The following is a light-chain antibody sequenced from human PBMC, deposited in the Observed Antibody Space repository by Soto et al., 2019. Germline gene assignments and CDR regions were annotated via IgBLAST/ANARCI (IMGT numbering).Light chain of an antibody. CDR2: GAS. Sequence: EIVLTQSPGTLTLSPGXRATLSCRASQSVSSSYLAWYQQKPGQAPRLLIYGASSRATGIPHRFSGSGSGTDFTLTISRLEPEDFAVYYCQKSGSSPLTFGGGTKVDIK. V-gene: IGKV3-20*01. CDR3: QKSGSSPLT. J-gene: IGKJ4*01. CDR1: QSVSSSY.